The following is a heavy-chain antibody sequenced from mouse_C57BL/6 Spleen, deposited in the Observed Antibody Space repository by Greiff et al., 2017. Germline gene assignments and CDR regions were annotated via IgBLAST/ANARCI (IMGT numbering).Heavy chain of an antibody. Sequence: QVQLQQPGAELVRPGSSVKLSCKASGYTFTSYWMHWVKQRPIQGLEWIGNIDPSDSETHYNQKFKDKATLTVAKSSSTAYMQLSSLTSEDSAVYYCARDYSKGENYFDYWGQGTTLTVSS. CDR3: ARDYSKGENYFDY. CDR2: IDPSDSET. V-gene: IGHV1-52*01. J-gene: IGHJ2*01. D-gene: IGHD2-5*01. CDR1: GYTFTSYW.